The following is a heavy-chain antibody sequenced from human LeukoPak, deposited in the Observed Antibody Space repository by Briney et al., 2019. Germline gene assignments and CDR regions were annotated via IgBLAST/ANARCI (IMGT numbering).Heavy chain of an antibody. V-gene: IGHV4-34*01. CDR2: INHSGST. CDR1: GGSFSGYY. D-gene: IGHD1/OR15-1a*01. J-gene: IGHJ6*03. CDR3: ARHGVEQTGYYYYYMDV. Sequence: SETLSLTCAVYGGSFSGYYWSWIRQPPGKGLEWIGEINHSGSTNYNPSLKSRVTISVDTSKNQFSLKLSSVTAADTAVYYCARHGVEQTGYYYYYMDVWGKGTTVTISS.